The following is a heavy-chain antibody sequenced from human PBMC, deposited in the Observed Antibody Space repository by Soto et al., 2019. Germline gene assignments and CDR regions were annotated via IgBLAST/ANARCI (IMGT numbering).Heavy chain of an antibody. CDR3: ACIFSGGYGYGFYYYGMDV. V-gene: IGHV4-39*01. CDR1: GSSISSSSYY. Sequence: SETLSLTCTVSGSSISSSSYYWGWIRQPPGQGLEWIGSIYYSGSTYYNPSLKSRVTISVDTSKNQFSLKLSSVTAADTAVYYCACIFSGGYGYGFYYYGMDVWGQGTTVTVS. J-gene: IGHJ6*02. CDR2: IYYSGST. D-gene: IGHD5-18*01.